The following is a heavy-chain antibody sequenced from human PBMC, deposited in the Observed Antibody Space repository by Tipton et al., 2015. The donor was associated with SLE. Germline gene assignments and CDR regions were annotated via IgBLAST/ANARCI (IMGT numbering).Heavy chain of an antibody. CDR1: GFTISNYA. CDR3: AKHKDF. D-gene: IGHD3-3*01. J-gene: IGHJ4*02. Sequence: SLRLSCAASGFTISNYAINWVRQAPGKGLDWVSGISDSSRDDTYYAESVKGRFTISRDTSKNTVYLQMNSLRDEDTAVYYCAKHKDFWGQGTLVTVSS. CDR2: ISDSSRDDT. V-gene: IGHV3-23*01.